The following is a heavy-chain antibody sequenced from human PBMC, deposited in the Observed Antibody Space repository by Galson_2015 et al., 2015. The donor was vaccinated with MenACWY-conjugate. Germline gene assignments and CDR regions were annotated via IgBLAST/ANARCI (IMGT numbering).Heavy chain of an antibody. CDR3: ASLGLTAVAGTGDY. J-gene: IGHJ4*02. Sequence: ETLSLTCAVYGGSFSGYYWSWIRQPPGKGLEWIGEINHSGSTNYNPSLKSRVTISVDTSKNQFSLKLSSVTAADTAVYYCASLGLTAVAGTGDYWGQGTLVTVSS. CDR2: INHSGST. D-gene: IGHD6-19*01. V-gene: IGHV4-34*01. CDR1: GGSFSGYY.